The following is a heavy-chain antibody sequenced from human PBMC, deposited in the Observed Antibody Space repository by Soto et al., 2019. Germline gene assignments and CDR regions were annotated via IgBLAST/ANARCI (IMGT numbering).Heavy chain of an antibody. J-gene: IGHJ4*02. Sequence: SGPTLVIATQTLTLTCTFSGFSLSTTGVGVGWIRQPPGKALEWLTLIYWDDDKRYSPSLKGRLTITKDTSKNQVVLTMTNMDPVDTATYYCARYCTGDSCYFSHTFDYWGQGALVTVSS. D-gene: IGHD2-15*01. CDR1: GFSLSTTGVG. CDR2: IYWDDDK. V-gene: IGHV2-5*02. CDR3: ARYCTGDSCYFSHTFDY.